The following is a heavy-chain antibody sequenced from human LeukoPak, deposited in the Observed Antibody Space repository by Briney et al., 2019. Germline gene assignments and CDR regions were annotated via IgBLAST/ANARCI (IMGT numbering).Heavy chain of an antibody. CDR1: GFTFSDYY. D-gene: IGHD4-17*01. CDR3: ARVPQTTTPPYYYYYGMDV. J-gene: IGHJ6*02. CDR2: ISSSGSTI. V-gene: IGHV3-11*04. Sequence: SGGFLRLSCAASGFTFSDYYMTWIRQAPGKGLEWVSYISSSGSTIYYADSVKGRFTISRDNAKNSLYLQMNSLRAEDTAVYYCARVPQTTTPPYYYYYGMDVWGQGTTVTVSS.